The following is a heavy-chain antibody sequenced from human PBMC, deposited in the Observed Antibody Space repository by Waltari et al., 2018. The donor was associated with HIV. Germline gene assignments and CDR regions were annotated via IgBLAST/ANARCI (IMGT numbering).Heavy chain of an antibody. Sequence: EVQLVESGGGLIQPGGSLRLSCAASGFTVSSIYRGGVRQAPGKGLECVSVIYSGGSTYYADSVKGRFTISRDNSKNTLYLQMNSLRAEDTAVYYCAKGTSLDYWGQGTLVTVSS. V-gene: IGHV3-53*01. D-gene: IGHD2-8*01. CDR1: GFTVSSIY. CDR3: AKGTSLDY. CDR2: IYSGGST. J-gene: IGHJ4*02.